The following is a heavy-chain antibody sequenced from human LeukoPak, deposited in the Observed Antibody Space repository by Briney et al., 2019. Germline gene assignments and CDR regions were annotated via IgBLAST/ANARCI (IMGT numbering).Heavy chain of an antibody. V-gene: IGHV3-21*01. CDR1: GFSFSSES. CDR2: ISAAGGAT. CDR3: ARGKTSQNIVTRKTYNWFDP. D-gene: IGHD2/OR15-2a*01. J-gene: IGHJ5*02. Sequence: NPGGSLRLPCAASGFSFSSESMSWVRQTPGKGLEWISSISAAGGATYYADSVKGRFTISRDNAKNSLYLQMKSLRAEDTAVYYCARGKTSQNIVTRKTYNWFDPWGQGTLVTVSS.